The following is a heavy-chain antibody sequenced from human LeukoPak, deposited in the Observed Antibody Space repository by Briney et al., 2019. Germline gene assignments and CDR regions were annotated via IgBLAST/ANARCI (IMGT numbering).Heavy chain of an antibody. V-gene: IGHV1-2*02. CDR2: INPNSGGT. CDR1: GYTFTAYY. J-gene: IGHJ6*03. CDR3: ARGSGFQYRGTTANYYMDV. D-gene: IGHD1-7*01. Sequence: ASVKVSCKASGYTFTAYYIHWVRQAPGQGLEWMGWINPNSGGTKYAQKFQGRAPMTGDASIRTAYMELSSLTSDDTAVYYCARGSGFQYRGTTANYYMDVWGKGTTVTVSS.